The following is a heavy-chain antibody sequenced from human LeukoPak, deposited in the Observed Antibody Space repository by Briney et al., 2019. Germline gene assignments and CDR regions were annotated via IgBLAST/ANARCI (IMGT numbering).Heavy chain of an antibody. V-gene: IGHV4-39*01. CDR2: IYYSGST. D-gene: IGHD5-18*01. Sequence: SETLSLTCTVSGGSISSGSYYWSWIRQPAGKGLEWIGRIYYSGSTYYNPSLKSRVTISVDTSKNQFSLKLSSVTAADTAVYYCARLRQGGYSYGRGYYYYMDVWGKGTTVTISS. CDR1: GGSISSGSYY. J-gene: IGHJ6*03. CDR3: ARLRQGGYSYGRGYYYYMDV.